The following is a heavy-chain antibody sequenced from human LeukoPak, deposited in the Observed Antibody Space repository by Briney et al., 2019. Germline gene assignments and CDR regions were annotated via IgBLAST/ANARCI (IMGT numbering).Heavy chain of an antibody. CDR2: IYGSNAAT. CDR3: ARGDWRWYCDP. D-gene: IGHD2-21*01. Sequence: ASVKVSCKASGYTFTRYAMHWVRQAPGQGLEWMGCIYGSNAATRQSQKFQGRLTISRDTSAATGYMELNSLRSEDTAVYFCARGDWRWYCDPWGRGTLVTVSS. V-gene: IGHV1-3*01. CDR1: GYTFTRYA. J-gene: IGHJ2*01.